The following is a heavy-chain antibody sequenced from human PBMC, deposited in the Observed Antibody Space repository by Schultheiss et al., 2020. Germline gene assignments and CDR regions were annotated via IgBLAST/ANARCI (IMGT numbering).Heavy chain of an antibody. D-gene: IGHD6-6*01. Sequence: SETLSLTCAVYGGSFSGYYWGWIRQPPGKGLEWIGYIYYSGSTYYNPSLKSRVTISVDTSKNQFSLKLSSVTAADTAVYYCARVSYSSSPFDYWGQGTLVTVSS. V-gene: IGHV4-34*01. CDR3: ARVSYSSSPFDY. CDR1: GGSFSGYY. CDR2: IYYSGST. J-gene: IGHJ4*02.